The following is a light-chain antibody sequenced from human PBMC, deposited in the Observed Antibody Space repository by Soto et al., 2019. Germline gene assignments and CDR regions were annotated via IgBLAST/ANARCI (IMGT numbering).Light chain of an antibody. V-gene: IGKV3-20*01. CDR1: QSVSSNY. CDR2: GAS. CDR3: QQYASSAWT. J-gene: IGKJ1*01. Sequence: EIVLTQSPGTLSLSPGERATLSCRASQSVSSNYLAWHQQKPGQAPRLIMFGASNRATGIPDRFSGSGSGTDLTFSIARVGSEGFAVCYCQQYASSAWTFVQGTKVEIK.